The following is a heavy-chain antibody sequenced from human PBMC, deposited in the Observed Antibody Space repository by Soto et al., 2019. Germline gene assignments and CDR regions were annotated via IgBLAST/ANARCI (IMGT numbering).Heavy chain of an antibody. V-gene: IGHV4-39*01. J-gene: IGHJ5*01. CDR1: GDSITSSSDH. CDR2: IYYDGNT. CDR3: ARSTIAPRLFMHPFAS. Sequence: SEPLSLTCTVAGDSITSSSDHWGRISQTPRKGLECIGNIYYDGNTYYNPSLKSRVTISLDTSKNQFSLRLNSVTAADTAVYYCARSTIAPRLFMHPFASWGHGTLVTVSS. D-gene: IGHD6-6*01.